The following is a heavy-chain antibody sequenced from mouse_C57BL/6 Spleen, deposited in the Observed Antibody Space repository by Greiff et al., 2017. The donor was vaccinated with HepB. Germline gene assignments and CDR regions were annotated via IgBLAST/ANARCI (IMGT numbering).Heavy chain of an antibody. V-gene: IGHV14-4*01. CDR2: IDPENGDT. D-gene: IGHD1-1*01. J-gene: IGHJ2*01. CDR3: TTGGAYYASFDY. Sequence: VQLQQSGAELVRPGASVKLSCTASGFNIKDDYMHWVKQRPEQGLEWIGWIDPENGDTEYASKFQGKATITADTSSNTAYLQLSSLTFEDTAVYYCTTGGAYYASFDYWGQGTTLTVSS. CDR1: GFNIKDDY.